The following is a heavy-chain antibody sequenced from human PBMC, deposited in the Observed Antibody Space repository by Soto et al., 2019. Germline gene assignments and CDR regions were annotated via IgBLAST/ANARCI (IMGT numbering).Heavy chain of an antibody. Sequence: GGSLRLSCATSGFPFSDYYMSWIRQAPGKGLEWLSHISPKSTYRNYADSVKGRFTISRDNTKSSLYLQMNSLGVEDTAVYYCARGGGGGLFEHWGQGVLVTVSS. CDR1: GFPFSDYY. V-gene: IGHV3-11*06. CDR2: ISPKSTYR. J-gene: IGHJ4*02. CDR3: ARGGGGGLFEH. D-gene: IGHD2-21*01.